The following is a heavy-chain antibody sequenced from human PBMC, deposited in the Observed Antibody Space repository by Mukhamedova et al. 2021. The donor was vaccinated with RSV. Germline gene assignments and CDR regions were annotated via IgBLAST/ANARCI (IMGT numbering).Heavy chain of an antibody. V-gene: IGHV3-53*01. CDR2: LYSGGST. Sequence: EWVSVLYSGGSTYYADSVKGRFTISRDDSKNTLYLQMNSLRAAXTAVYYCSXXXXXXXXXGIXXXXXXRMDV. J-gene: IGHJ6*01. D-gene: IGHD3-10*01. CDR3: SXXXXXXXXXGIXXXXXXRMDV.